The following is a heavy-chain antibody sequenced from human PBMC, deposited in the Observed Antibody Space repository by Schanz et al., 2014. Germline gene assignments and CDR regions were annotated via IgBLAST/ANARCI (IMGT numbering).Heavy chain of an antibody. Sequence: QVQLQESGPGLVKPSETLSLTCTVSGDSISSYSWSWIRRPAGKGLEWIGRIYTSGATNYNPSLKGRPTMSVDRSKTQVSRMRGSLTAADTAVYYCARGNDIQVWSLDYWGQGTLVTVSS. CDR3: ARGNDIQVWSLDY. J-gene: IGHJ4*02. V-gene: IGHV4-4*07. CDR2: IYTSGAT. CDR1: GDSISSYS. D-gene: IGHD5-18*01.